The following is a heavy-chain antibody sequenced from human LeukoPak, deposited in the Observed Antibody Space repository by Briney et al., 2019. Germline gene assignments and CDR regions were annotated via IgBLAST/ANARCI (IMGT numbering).Heavy chain of an antibody. V-gene: IGHV3-21*01. CDR1: GFTFSSYS. D-gene: IGHD2-2*01. CDR2: ISSSSSYI. CDR3: ARAKYCSSTSCYFSDY. J-gene: IGHJ4*02. Sequence: GGSLRPSCAASGFTFSSYSMNWVRQAPGKGLEWVSSISSSSSYIYYADSVKGRFTISRDNAKNSLYLQMNSLRAEDTAVYYCARAKYCSSTSCYFSDYWGQGTLVTVSS.